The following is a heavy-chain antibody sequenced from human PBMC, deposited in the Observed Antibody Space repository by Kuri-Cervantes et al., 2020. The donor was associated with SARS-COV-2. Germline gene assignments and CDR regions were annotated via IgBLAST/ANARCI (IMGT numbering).Heavy chain of an antibody. D-gene: IGHD3-3*01. V-gene: IGHV3-23*01. CDR2: ISGSGGST. CDR3: AKALPGVTIFGVVIMSEGENYYYGMDV. J-gene: IGHJ6*02. CDR1: GFTFSSYA. Sequence: GESLKISCAASGFTFSSYAMSWVRQAPGKRLEWVSAISGSGGSTYYADSVKGRFTISRDNSKNTLYLQMNSLRAEDTAVYYCAKALPGVTIFGVVIMSEGENYYYGMDVWGQGTTVTVSS.